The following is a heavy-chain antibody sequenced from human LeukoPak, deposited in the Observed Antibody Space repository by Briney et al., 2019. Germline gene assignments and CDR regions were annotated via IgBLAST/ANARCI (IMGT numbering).Heavy chain of an antibody. Sequence: SETLSLTCTVSGGPISSSSYYWGWIRQPPGKGLEWIGSIYYSGSTYYNPSLKSRVTISVDTSKNQFSLKLSSVTAADTALYYCATLYSGTYSKHFDYWGQGTLVTVSS. D-gene: IGHD1-26*01. V-gene: IGHV4-39*01. CDR2: IYYSGST. CDR1: GGPISSSSYY. J-gene: IGHJ4*02. CDR3: ATLYSGTYSKHFDY.